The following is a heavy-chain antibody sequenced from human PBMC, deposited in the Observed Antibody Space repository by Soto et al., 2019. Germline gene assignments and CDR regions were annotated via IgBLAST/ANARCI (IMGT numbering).Heavy chain of an antibody. D-gene: IGHD3-22*01. CDR2: IFYSGIT. J-gene: IGHJ3*02. CDR3: ARGAPKYCYDSSAQGAFDI. CDR1: RGSISESDYY. Sequence: SETLSLTCTVSRGSISESDYYWGWIRQPPGKGLEWIGSIFYSGITYYKSSLKSRVTISVDTSKNQFSLKLSSVTAADTAVYYCARGAPKYCYDSSAQGAFDIWGQGTMVTVSS. V-gene: IGHV4-39*07.